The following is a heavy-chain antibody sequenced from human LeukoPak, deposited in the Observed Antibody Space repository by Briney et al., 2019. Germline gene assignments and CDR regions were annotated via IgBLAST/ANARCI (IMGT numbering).Heavy chain of an antibody. CDR1: GGSISSDY. V-gene: IGHV4-59*01. Sequence: SETLSLTCTVSGGSISSDYWSWIRQPPGKGLEWIGYIYYSGSTNYNPSLKSRVTISVDTSKNQFSLKLSSVTAADTAVYYCARDAAAGLDYWGQGTLVTVSS. CDR2: IYYSGST. J-gene: IGHJ4*02. CDR3: ARDAAAGLDY. D-gene: IGHD6-13*01.